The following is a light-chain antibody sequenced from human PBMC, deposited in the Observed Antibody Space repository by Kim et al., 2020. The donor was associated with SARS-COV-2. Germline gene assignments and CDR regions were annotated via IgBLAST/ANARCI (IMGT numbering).Light chain of an antibody. J-gene: IGKJ4*01. CDR2: GAF. CDR3: QQYGTSPET. V-gene: IGKV3-20*01. CDR1: QSGSSNY. Sequence: WSQGERATLACRASQSGSSNYLAWYQQKPGQAPRLLIYGAFSRATGIPDRFSGRGSGTDLTLSINRLEPEDFAVYYCQQYGTSPETFGGGTKLEI.